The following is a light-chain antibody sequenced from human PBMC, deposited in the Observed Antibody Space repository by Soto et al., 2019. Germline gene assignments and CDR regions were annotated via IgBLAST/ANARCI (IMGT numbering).Light chain of an antibody. CDR3: QSYDSSLRGSYV. CDR1: DSNIASTYD. V-gene: IGLV1-40*01. Sequence: LTQPPSVSGAPGQRVTISCTGSDSNIASTYDVHWYQQLPGAAPKLLIYGHKNRPSGVPDRFSGSKSGTSASLTITVLQAEDEADYYCQSYDSSLRGSYVFGTGTKVTVL. CDR2: GHK. J-gene: IGLJ1*01.